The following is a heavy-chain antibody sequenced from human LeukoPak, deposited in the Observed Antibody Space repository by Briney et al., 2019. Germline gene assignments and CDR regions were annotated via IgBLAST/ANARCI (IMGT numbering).Heavy chain of an antibody. Sequence: SSETLSLTCAVYGGSFSGHYWSWSRQPPGKGLEWIGEINHSGSTNYNPSLKSRVTISVDTSKNQFSLKLSSVTAADTAVYYCARRKRSGCSSTSCLLNWFDPWGQGTLVTVSS. J-gene: IGHJ5*02. D-gene: IGHD2-2*01. V-gene: IGHV4-34*01. CDR3: ARRKRSGCSSTSCLLNWFDP. CDR2: INHSGST. CDR1: GGSFSGHY.